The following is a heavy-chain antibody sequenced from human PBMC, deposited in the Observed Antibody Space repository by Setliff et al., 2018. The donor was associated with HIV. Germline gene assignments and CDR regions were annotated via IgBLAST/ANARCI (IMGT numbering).Heavy chain of an antibody. V-gene: IGHV4-39*01. CDR1: GGSIISSSYY. CDR2: MYYRGTT. J-gene: IGHJ4*02. D-gene: IGHD3-10*01. CDR3: VRQGLTMNRGVPAPILYYFDY. Sequence: LSLTCTVSGGSIISSSYYWGWIRQPPGKGLEWIGTMYYRGTTYDNPSLKSRVTFSADTSKNQFSLNLNSVTATDTAVYYCVRQGLTMNRGVPAPILYYFDYWGQGSLVTVSS.